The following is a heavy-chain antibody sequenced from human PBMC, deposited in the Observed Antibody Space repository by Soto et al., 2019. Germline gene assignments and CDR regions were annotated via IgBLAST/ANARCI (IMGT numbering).Heavy chain of an antibody. CDR1: GDSVSSNSAA. Sequence: SQTLSLTCAISGDSVSSNSAAWNWIRQSPSRNLEWLGRTYYRSKWYNDYAVSVKSRITINPDTSKNQFSLQLNSVTPEDTAVYCCARVDDSSGYHAFDIWGQGTMVTVSS. D-gene: IGHD3-22*01. CDR3: ARVDDSSGYHAFDI. J-gene: IGHJ3*02. V-gene: IGHV6-1*01. CDR2: TYYRSKWYN.